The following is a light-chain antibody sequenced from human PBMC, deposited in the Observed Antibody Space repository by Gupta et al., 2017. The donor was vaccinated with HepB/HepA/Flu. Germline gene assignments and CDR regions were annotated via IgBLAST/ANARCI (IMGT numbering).Light chain of an antibody. J-gene: IGKJ1*01. Sequence: VIKLTPDASALSLAVGARLNSKSSQSVLYSSNNKNYLAWYQQKPGKPPKLLIYWASARESGVPDRFSGSGSGTDFTLTISSLQAEDLAVYYCQQYYSSPWTFGQGTKVEIK. CDR1: QSVLYSSNNKNY. CDR3: QQYYSSPWT. V-gene: IGKV4-1*01. CDR2: WAS.